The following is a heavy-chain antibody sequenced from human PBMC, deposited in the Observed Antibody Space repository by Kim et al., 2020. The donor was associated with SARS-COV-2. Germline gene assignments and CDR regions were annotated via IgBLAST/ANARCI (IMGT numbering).Heavy chain of an antibody. CDR2: IIPILGIA. V-gene: IGHV1-69*04. J-gene: IGHJ4*02. Sequence: SVKVSCKASGGTFSSYAISWVRQAPGQGLEWMGRIIPILGIANYAQKFQGRVTITADKSTSTAYMELSSLRSEDTAVYYCASGIEWWVYGDYSWGQGTLVTVSS. CDR1: GGTFSSYA. CDR3: ASGIEWWVYGDYS. D-gene: IGHD4-17*01.